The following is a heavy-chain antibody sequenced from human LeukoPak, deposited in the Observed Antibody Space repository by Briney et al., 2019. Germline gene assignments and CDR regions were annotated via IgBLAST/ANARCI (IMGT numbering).Heavy chain of an antibody. Sequence: SETLSLTCTVSGGSISSYYWNWIRQPAGGGLEWIGRIHLSGSTNYNPSLKSRITVSLDTSRNQFSLQLTSVAAADTAVYYCARGSKAIYYTLDYWGQGTLVTVSS. J-gene: IGHJ4*02. CDR1: GGSISSYY. V-gene: IGHV4-4*07. D-gene: IGHD1-26*01. CDR3: ARGSKAIYYTLDY. CDR2: IHLSGST.